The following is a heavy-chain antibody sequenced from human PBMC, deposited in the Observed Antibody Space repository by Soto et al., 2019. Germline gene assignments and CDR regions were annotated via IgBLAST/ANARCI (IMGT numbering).Heavy chain of an antibody. V-gene: IGHV3-23*01. D-gene: IGHD1-26*01. Sequence: GGSLRLSCAASGFTFSSYAMSWVRQAPGKGLEWVSAIIGSGTNTYYPDSVRGRFTVSRDNSKNTLYLQMNSMRAEDTALYYCARDIRTAYGVGSYCWFDPWGQGTLVTVSS. CDR1: GFTFSSYA. CDR3: ARDIRTAYGVGSYCWFDP. CDR2: IIGSGTNT. J-gene: IGHJ5*02.